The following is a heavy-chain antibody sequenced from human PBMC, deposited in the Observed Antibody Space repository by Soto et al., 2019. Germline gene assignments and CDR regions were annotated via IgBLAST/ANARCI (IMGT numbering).Heavy chain of an antibody. CDR2: IIPLSGAP. D-gene: IGHD3-22*01. CDR3: ARYPTSISTIVVGTRLDAFDV. Sequence: QVHLVQSGTEVKRPGSSVKVSCKASGGTFSSSSLSWVRQAPGQGLEWMGGIIPLSGAPTYTQKFQGRATITADISTSTVYMELSSLSSEDTAMYYCARYPTSISTIVVGTRLDAFDVWGQGTMVIVSS. J-gene: IGHJ3*01. CDR1: GGTFSSSS. V-gene: IGHV1-69*06.